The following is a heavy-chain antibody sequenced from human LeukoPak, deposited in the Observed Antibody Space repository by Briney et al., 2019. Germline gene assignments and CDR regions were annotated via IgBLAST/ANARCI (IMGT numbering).Heavy chain of an antibody. CDR3: AREDYYDSSGYYYRLWAFDI. J-gene: IGHJ3*02. CDR1: GGTFSSYA. CDR2: IIPIFGTA. V-gene: IGHV1-69*05. Sequence: ASVKVSCKASGGTFSSYAISWVRQAPGQGLEWMGGIIPIFGTANYAQKFQGRVTITTDESTSTAYMELSSLRSGDTAVYYCAREDYYDSSGYYYRLWAFDIWGQGTMVTVSS. D-gene: IGHD3-22*01.